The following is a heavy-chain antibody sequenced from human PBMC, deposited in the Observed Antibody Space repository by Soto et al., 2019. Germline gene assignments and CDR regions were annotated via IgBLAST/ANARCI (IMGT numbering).Heavy chain of an antibody. D-gene: IGHD6-13*01. CDR1: GFTFDDYA. V-gene: IGHV3-9*01. CDR2: ISWNSGSI. CDR3: AKDIGLGEGSSSWYGNYYYYYGMDV. Sequence: GGSLRLSCAASGFTFDDYAMHWVRQAPGKGLEWVSGISWNSGSIGYADSVKGRFTISRDNAKNSLYLQMNSLRAEDTALYYCAKDIGLGEGSSSWYGNYYYYYGMDVWGQGTTVTVSS. J-gene: IGHJ6*02.